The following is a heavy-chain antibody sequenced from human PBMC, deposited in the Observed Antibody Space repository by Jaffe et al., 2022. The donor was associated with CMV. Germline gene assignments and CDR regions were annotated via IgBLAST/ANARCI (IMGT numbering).Heavy chain of an antibody. D-gene: IGHD3-9*01. J-gene: IGHJ4*02. Sequence: QVQLVESGGGVVQPGRSLRLSCAASGFTFSSYGMHWVRQAPGKGLEWVAVISYDGSNKYYADSVKGRFTISRDNSKNTLYLQMNSLRAEDTAVYYCAVDYDILTGYYSPYYWGQGTLVTVSS. V-gene: IGHV3-30*03. CDR1: GFTFSSYG. CDR2: ISYDGSNK. CDR3: AVDYDILTGYYSPYY.